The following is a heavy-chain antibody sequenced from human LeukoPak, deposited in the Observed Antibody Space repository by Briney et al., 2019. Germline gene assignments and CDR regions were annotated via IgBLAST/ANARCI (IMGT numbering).Heavy chain of an antibody. V-gene: IGHV3-74*01. Sequence: GGSLRLSCAASGFTFSSYWMHWVRQAPGKGLVWVSRINNDGNTTHYADSVRGRFTISRDNSKNTLYLQMNSLRAEDTAVYYCAKDWGYFDYYFDYWGQGTLVTVSS. J-gene: IGHJ4*02. CDR1: GFTFSSYW. D-gene: IGHD3-9*01. CDR3: AKDWGYFDYYFDY. CDR2: INNDGNTT.